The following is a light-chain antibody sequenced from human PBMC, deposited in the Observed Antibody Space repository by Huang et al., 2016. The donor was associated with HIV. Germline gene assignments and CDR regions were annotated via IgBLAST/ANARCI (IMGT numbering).Light chain of an antibody. V-gene: IGKV1-39*01. J-gene: IGKJ4*01. Sequence: DIQMTQSPSSLSASVGDGVTITCRASKNISNYLNWYQQKPGRAPTILIYAASSLQSGVPSRFSGIGSGTDFTLTISSLQPEDFATFYCHQSYRVPLTFGGGTRLDI. CDR3: HQSYRVPLT. CDR1: KNISNY. CDR2: AAS.